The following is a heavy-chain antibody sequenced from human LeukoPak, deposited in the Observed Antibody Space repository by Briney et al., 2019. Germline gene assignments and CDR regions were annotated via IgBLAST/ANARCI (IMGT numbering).Heavy chain of an antibody. Sequence: ASVKVSCKASGYTFTGYYMHWVRQAPGQGLEWMGWINPNSGGTNYAQKFQGRVNMTRDTSISTAYMELSRLRSDDTAVYYCARVADNDYYGSGSYYRDWGQGTLVTVSS. CDR1: GYTFTGYY. CDR3: ARVADNDYYGSGSYYRD. D-gene: IGHD3-10*01. CDR2: INPNSGGT. J-gene: IGHJ4*02. V-gene: IGHV1-2*02.